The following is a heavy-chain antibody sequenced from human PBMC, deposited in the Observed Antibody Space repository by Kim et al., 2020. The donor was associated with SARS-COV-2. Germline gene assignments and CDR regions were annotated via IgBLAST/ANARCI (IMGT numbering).Heavy chain of an antibody. J-gene: IGHJ6*02. CDR3: ARDGRVGDLDYSKSYYYYGMDV. Sequence: GGSLRLSCAASGFTFSSYSMNWVRQAPGKGLEWVSSISSSSSYIYYADSVKGRFTISRDNAKNSLYLQMNSLRAEDTAVYYCARDGRVGDLDYSKSYYYYGMDVWGQGTTVTVSS. V-gene: IGHV3-21*01. CDR2: ISSSSSYI. CDR1: GFTFSSYS. D-gene: IGHD4-4*01.